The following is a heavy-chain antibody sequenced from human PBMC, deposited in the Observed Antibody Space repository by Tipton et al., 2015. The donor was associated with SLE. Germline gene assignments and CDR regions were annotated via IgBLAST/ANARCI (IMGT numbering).Heavy chain of an antibody. J-gene: IGHJ4*02. V-gene: IGHV5-51*01. CDR1: GFTFSNYV. D-gene: IGHD7-27*01. CDR2: IYPSDSDT. Sequence: GSLRLSCAASGFTFSNYVMTWVRQAPGKGLEWMGIIYPSDSDTRYSPSFQGQVTISADKSISAVYLQWSSLEASDTAMYYCATGGGSKGPGEDWGRGTLVTVSS. CDR3: ATGGGSKGPGED.